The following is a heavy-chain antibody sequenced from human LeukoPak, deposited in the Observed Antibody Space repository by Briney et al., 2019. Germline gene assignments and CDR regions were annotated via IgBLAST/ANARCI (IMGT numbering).Heavy chain of an antibody. J-gene: IGHJ4*02. CDR2: VSYDGSNQ. Sequence: GGSLRLSCVASGFTFSNYGMHWVRQAPGKGLEWVAVVSYDGSNQYYADSVKGRFTISRDNAKNSLYLQMNSLRAEDTAVYYCASHSPFDYWGQGTLVTVSS. CDR3: ASHSPFDY. V-gene: IGHV3-30*03. D-gene: IGHD2-21*01. CDR1: GFTFSNYG.